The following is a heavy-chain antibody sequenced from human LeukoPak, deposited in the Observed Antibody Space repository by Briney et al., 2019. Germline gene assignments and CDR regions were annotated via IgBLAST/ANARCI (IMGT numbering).Heavy chain of an antibody. CDR3: ARGAPVVVSNNWFDP. Sequence: PSETLSLTCAVYGGSFSGYYWSWIRQPPGKGLEWIGEINHSGSTNYNPSLKSRVTISVDTSKNQFSLKLSSVTAADTAVYYCARGAPVVVSNNWFDPWGQGTLVTVSS. CDR1: GGSFSGYY. D-gene: IGHD2-21*01. J-gene: IGHJ5*02. V-gene: IGHV4-34*01. CDR2: INHSGST.